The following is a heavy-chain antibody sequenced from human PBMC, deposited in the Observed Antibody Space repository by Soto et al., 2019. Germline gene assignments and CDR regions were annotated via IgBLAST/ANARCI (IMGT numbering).Heavy chain of an antibody. CDR2: IIPMLGVR. Sequence: QVQLVQSGAEVKKPGSSVKVSCKDSGGTFSTYSMFWVRQAPGQGLEWMGRIIPMLGVRNYAQRFQDRVTIIADKSTATVHMELSTLRSEDTALYYCTIGSWSGEVFDIWGQGTMVTVSS. D-gene: IGHD2-21*01. CDR3: TIGSWSGEVFDI. CDR1: GGTFSTYS. J-gene: IGHJ3*02. V-gene: IGHV1-69*02.